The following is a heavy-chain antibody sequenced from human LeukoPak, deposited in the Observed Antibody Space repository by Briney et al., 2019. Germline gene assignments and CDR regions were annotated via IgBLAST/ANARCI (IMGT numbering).Heavy chain of an antibody. CDR1: GFIFSSYA. Sequence: GGSLRLSCAASGFIFSSYAMSWVRQAPGKGLEWVSAISGSGDSTYYADSVKGRFTIFRDNSKNTLYLQMNSLRAGDTAIYYCAREHWDFDYWGQGTLVTVSS. CDR2: ISGSGDST. V-gene: IGHV3-23*01. J-gene: IGHJ4*02. D-gene: IGHD7-27*01. CDR3: AREHWDFDY.